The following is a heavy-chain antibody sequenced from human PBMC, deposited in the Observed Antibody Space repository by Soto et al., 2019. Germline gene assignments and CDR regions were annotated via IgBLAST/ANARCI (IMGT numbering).Heavy chain of an antibody. CDR2: ISGSGGST. D-gene: IGHD6-19*01. CDR1: GFTFSSYA. J-gene: IGHJ3*02. Sequence: EVQLLESGGGLVQPGGSLRLSCAASGFTFSSYAMSWVRQAPGKGLEWVSAISGSGGSTYYADSVKGRFTISRDNSKNTLYLQMNSLRAEDTAVYYCAKDRVAVAGTIVDAFDIWGQGTMVTVSS. CDR3: AKDRVAVAGTIVDAFDI. V-gene: IGHV3-23*01.